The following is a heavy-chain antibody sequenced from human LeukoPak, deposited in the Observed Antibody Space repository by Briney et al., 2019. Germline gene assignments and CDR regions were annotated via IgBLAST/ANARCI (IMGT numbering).Heavy chain of an antibody. D-gene: IGHD3-9*01. Sequence: GGSLRLSCAASGFTFRNYAMSWVRQAPGKGLEWVSTVSGGGSTTYSADSVKGRFTISRDNSKNVLYLQMNSLRADDTAVYYCARDGHYDILTGYFQDWGQGTLVTVSS. V-gene: IGHV3-23*01. CDR1: GFTFRNYA. CDR2: VSGGGSTT. CDR3: ARDGHYDILTGYFQD. J-gene: IGHJ1*01.